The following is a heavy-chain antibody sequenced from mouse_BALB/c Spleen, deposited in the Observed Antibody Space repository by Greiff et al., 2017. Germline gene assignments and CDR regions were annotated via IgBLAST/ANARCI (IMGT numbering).Heavy chain of an antibody. V-gene: IGHV5-6-5*01. J-gene: IGHJ4*01. D-gene: IGHD3-1*01. CDR2: ISSGGST. Sequence: EVKLVESGGGLVKPGGSLKLSCAASGFTFSSYAMSWVRQTPEKRLEWVASISSGGSTYYPDSVKGRFTISRDNARNILYLQMSSLRSEDTAMYYCARGEGLLRVYYYAMDYWGKGTSVTVSS. CDR1: GFTFSSYA. CDR3: ARGEGLLRVYYYAMDY.